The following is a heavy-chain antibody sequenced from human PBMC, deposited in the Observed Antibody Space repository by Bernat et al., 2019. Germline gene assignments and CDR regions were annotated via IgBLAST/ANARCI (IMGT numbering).Heavy chain of an antibody. CDR1: GITFSSYA. J-gene: IGHJ4*02. D-gene: IGHD6-19*01. CDR2: IDASGGST. CDR3: VKEGSSDWALFDY. Sequence: EVQLLESGGGLVQPGGSLRLSCAASGITFSSYALSWVRQAPGKGLEWVSGIDASGGSTYYADSVKGQFTISRDNSKNTLYLQMNSLRVEDTAVYYCVKEGSSDWALFDYWGQGTLVTVSS. V-gene: IGHV3-23*01.